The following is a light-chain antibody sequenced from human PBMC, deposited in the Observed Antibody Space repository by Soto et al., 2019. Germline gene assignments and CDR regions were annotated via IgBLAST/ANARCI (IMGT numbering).Light chain of an antibody. CDR1: QSVSSSY. CDR2: DAS. V-gene: IGKV3-20*01. CDR3: QQYGNSPST. Sequence: EIVLTQSPGTLSLSPGERATLSCRASQSVSSSYLAWYQQKPGQAPRLLMYDASSRATGIPDRFSGSGSGTDFTLTISRLEPEDFAVYYCQQYGNSPSTFGGGTKVDIK. J-gene: IGKJ4*01.